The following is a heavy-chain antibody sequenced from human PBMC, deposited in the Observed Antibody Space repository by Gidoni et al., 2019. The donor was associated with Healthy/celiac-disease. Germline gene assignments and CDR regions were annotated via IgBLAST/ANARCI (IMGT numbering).Heavy chain of an antibody. V-gene: IGHV5-10-1*03. Sequence: EVQLVQSGAEVKKPGESPRISCKGSGYSFTSYWISWVRQMPGKGLEWMGRIDPSDSYTNYSPSFQGHVTISADKSISTAYLQWSSLKASDTAMYYCARHFEGATILWGEIKGMDVWGQGTTVTVSS. CDR1: GYSFTSYW. CDR2: IDPSDSYT. J-gene: IGHJ6*02. CDR3: ARHFEGATILWGEIKGMDV. D-gene: IGHD1-26*01.